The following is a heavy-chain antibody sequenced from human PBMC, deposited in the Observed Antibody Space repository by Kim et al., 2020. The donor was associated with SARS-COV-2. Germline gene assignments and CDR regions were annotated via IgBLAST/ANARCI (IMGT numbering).Heavy chain of an antibody. CDR3: ARGSRGMGGYFIDY. Sequence: AKKFQGRVTMTRDTPMSTVYMELSRLTSEDTAVYFCARGSRGMGGYFIDYWGQGTQVTVSA. V-gene: IGHV1-46*01. J-gene: IGHJ4*02. D-gene: IGHD2-2*03.